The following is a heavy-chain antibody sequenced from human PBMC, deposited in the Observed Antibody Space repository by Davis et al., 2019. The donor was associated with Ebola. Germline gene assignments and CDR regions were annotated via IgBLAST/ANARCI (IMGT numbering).Heavy chain of an antibody. J-gene: IGHJ2*01. CDR2: MSSYNGNT. Sequence: AASVKVSCKASGYSYTSYGNSWVRQAPGQGLEWMGWMSSYNGNTNYDQKFQGRVTMTTDTTTSTAYMELRSLRSDDTAVYYCARTRYGDYGYFDLWGRGTLVTVSS. CDR3: ARTRYGDYGYFDL. CDR1: GYSYTSYG. D-gene: IGHD4-17*01. V-gene: IGHV1-18*04.